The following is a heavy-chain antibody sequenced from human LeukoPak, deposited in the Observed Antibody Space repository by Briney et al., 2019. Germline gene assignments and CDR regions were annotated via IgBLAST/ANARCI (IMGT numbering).Heavy chain of an antibody. Sequence: GGSLRLSCAASGFTFSSYAMHWARQAPGKGLEWVAVISYDGSNKYYADSVKGRFTISRDNSKNTLYLQMNSLRAEDTAVYYCARDRGQSSSWLYFDYWGQGTLVTVSS. CDR2: ISYDGSNK. D-gene: IGHD6-13*01. V-gene: IGHV3-30-3*01. J-gene: IGHJ4*02. CDR3: ARDRGQSSSWLYFDY. CDR1: GFTFSSYA.